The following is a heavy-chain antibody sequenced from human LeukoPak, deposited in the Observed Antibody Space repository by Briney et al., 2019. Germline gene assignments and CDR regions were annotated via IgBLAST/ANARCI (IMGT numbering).Heavy chain of an antibody. CDR1: GFTFSSYG. Sequence: GGSLRLSCAASGFTFSSYGMSWVRQAPGKGLEWVSAISGSGGSTYYADSVKGRLTISRDNSKNTLYLQMNSLRAEDTAVYYCAKVSVIVVVIAAFQHWGQGTLVTVSS. CDR3: AKVSVIVVVIAAFQH. J-gene: IGHJ1*01. CDR2: ISGSGGST. V-gene: IGHV3-23*01. D-gene: IGHD3-22*01.